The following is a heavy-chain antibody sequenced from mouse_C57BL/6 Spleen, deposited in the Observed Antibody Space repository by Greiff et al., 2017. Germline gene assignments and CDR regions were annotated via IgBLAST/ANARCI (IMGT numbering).Heavy chain of an antibody. J-gene: IGHJ4*01. V-gene: IGHV2-2*01. D-gene: IGHD4-1*01. CDR1: GFSLPSYG. CDR2: LWSGGST. Sequence: QAQLQQSGPGLVQPSQSLSITCTVPGFSLPSYGVHWVRQSPGKGLEWLGVLWSGGSTVYNVAFISRLSIRKDNSKSQVFFKMNSLQDDDTAIYCCARKKLLNWYAMDYWGQGTSVTVSS. CDR3: ARKKLLNWYAMDY.